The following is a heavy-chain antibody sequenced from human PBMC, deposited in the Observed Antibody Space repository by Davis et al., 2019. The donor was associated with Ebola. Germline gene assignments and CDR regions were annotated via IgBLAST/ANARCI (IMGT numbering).Heavy chain of an antibody. CDR2: ISGSGGST. V-gene: IGHV3-23*01. Sequence: GESLKISCAASGFTFSSYAMSWVRQAPGKGLEWVSAISGSGGSTYYADSVKGRFTISRDNSKNTLYLQMNSLRAEDTAVYYCAKEEGYDYVWGSYRPGNAFDIWGQGTMVTVSS. J-gene: IGHJ3*02. CDR3: AKEEGYDYVWGSYRPGNAFDI. CDR1: GFTFSSYA. D-gene: IGHD3-16*02.